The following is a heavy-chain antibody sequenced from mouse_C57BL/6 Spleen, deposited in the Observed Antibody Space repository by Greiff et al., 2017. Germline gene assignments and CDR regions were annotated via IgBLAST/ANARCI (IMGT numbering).Heavy chain of an antibody. J-gene: IGHJ2*01. V-gene: IGHV5-9-1*02. D-gene: IGHD1-1*01. CDR3: TRDRDTTVVGYYFDY. CDR1: GFTFSSYA. CDR2: ISSGGDYI. Sequence: EVMLVESGEGLVKPGGSLKLSCAASGFTFSSYAMSWVRQTPEKRLEWVAYISSGGDYIYYADTVKGRFTISRDNARNTLYLQMSSLKSEDTAMYYCTRDRDTTVVGYYFDYWGQGTTLTVSS.